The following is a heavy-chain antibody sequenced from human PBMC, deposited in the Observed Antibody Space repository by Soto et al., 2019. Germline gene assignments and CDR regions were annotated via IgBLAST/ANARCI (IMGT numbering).Heavy chain of an antibody. Sequence: QVQLVESGGGVVQPGRSLRLSCAASGFTFSSYAMHWVRQAPGKGLEWVAVISYDGSNKYYADSVKGRFTISRDNSKNTLYLQMNSLRAEDTAVYYCARLITPHDYWGQGTLVTVSS. D-gene: IGHD2-8*01. CDR1: GFTFSSYA. CDR2: ISYDGSNK. J-gene: IGHJ4*02. CDR3: ARLITPHDY. V-gene: IGHV3-30-3*01.